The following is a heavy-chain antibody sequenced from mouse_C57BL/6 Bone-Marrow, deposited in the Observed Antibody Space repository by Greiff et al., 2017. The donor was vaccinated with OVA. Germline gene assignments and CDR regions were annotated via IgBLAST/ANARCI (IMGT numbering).Heavy chain of an antibody. V-gene: IGHV1-64*01. CDR2: IHPNSGST. CDR3: AGGYYGRGGYFDV. D-gene: IGHD1-1*01. CDR1: GYTFTSYW. Sequence: VQLQQPGAELVKPGASVKLSCKASGYTFTSYWMHWVKQRPGQGLEWIGMIHPNSGSTNYNEKFKSKATLTVDKSSSTAYMQLSSLTSEDSAVYYGAGGYYGRGGYFDVWGTGTTVTVSS. J-gene: IGHJ1*03.